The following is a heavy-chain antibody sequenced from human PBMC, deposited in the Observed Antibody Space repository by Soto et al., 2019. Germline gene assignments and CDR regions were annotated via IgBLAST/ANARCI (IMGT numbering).Heavy chain of an antibody. Sequence: ASVKVSCKASGYTFTSYGISWVRQAPGQGLECMGWISAYNGNTNYAQKFQGRVTITADESTSTAYMELSSLRSEDTAVYYCAGIRQAARPDFWWYFDLWGRGTLVTVSS. CDR2: ISAYNGNT. CDR3: AGIRQAARPDFWWYFDL. CDR1: GYTFTSYG. J-gene: IGHJ2*01. D-gene: IGHD6-6*01. V-gene: IGHV1-18*01.